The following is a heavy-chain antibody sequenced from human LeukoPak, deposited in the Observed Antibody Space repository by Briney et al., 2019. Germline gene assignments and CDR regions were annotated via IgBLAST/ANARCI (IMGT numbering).Heavy chain of an antibody. Sequence: SETLSLTCIVSGGSLSSYYWSWLGQPPGTGLEWIGYIYYSGSTNYNPSLKSRVTISVDTSKNQFSLKLSSVTAADTAVYYCASGYSYGFYYYYYMDVWGKGTTVTVSS. D-gene: IGHD5-18*01. CDR3: ASGYSYGFYYYYYMDV. CDR1: GGSLSSYY. CDR2: IYYSGST. V-gene: IGHV4-59*01. J-gene: IGHJ6*03.